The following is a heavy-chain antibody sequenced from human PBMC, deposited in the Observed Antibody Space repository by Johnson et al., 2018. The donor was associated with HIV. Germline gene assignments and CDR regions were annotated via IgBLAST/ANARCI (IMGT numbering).Heavy chain of an antibody. D-gene: IGHD2-15*01. Sequence: QVQVVESGGGVVQPGRSLRLSCAASGFTFSSYAMHWVRQVPGKGLEWVAVISYDGSNKYYADSVKGRFTISRDNSKNTLYLQMNSLRAEDTAVYYCARAGGGSHGAFDIWGQGTMVTVSS. V-gene: IGHV3-30-3*01. CDR1: GFTFSSYA. CDR3: ARAGGGSHGAFDI. J-gene: IGHJ3*02. CDR2: ISYDGSNK.